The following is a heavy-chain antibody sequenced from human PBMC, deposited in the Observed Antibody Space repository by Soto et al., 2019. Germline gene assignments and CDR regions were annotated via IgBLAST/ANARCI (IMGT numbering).Heavy chain of an antibody. CDR1: GGTFSSYT. CDR3: ASQGDNKGYCSSTSCYGAIDY. V-gene: IGHV1-69*02. Sequence: SVKVSCKASGGTFSSYTISWVRQAPGQGLEWMGRIIPILGIANYAQKFQGRVTITADKSTSTAYMELSSLRSEDTAVYYCASQGDNKGYCSSTSCYGAIDYWGQGTLVTVSS. J-gene: IGHJ4*02. CDR2: IIPILGIA. D-gene: IGHD2-2*01.